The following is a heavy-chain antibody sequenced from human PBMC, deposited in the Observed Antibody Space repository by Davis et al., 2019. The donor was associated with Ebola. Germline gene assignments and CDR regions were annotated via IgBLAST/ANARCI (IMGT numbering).Heavy chain of an antibody. CDR2: ISNRGSFSAM. CDR1: GFRLSDYY. J-gene: IGHJ6*02. D-gene: IGHD1/OR15-1a*01. V-gene: IGHV3-11*01. Sequence: PGGSLRLSCAASGFRLSDYYMSWTRQAPGKGLEWISYISNRGSFSAMYYSDSVRGRFAISGDNAKNSLYLQLNSLRADDTAVYYCARDWRNKGLDVWGQGTTVTVSS. CDR3: ARDWRNKGLDV.